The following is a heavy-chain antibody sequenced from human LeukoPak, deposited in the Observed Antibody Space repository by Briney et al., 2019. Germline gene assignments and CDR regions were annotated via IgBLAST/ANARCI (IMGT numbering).Heavy chain of an antibody. J-gene: IGHJ4*02. CDR3: ARIAAAADYFDY. D-gene: IGHD6-13*01. CDR1: GFTFGDYA. V-gene: IGHV3-48*03. CDR2: ISSSGTTI. Sequence: GGSLRLSCTASGFTFGDYAMNWVRQAPGKGLEWVSYISSSGTTIYYADSVKGRFTISRDNAKNSLYLQMNSLRVEDTAVYYCARIAAAADYFDYWGQGTLVTVSS.